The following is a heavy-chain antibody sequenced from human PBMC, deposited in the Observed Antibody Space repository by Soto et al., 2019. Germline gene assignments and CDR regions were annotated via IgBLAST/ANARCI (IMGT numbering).Heavy chain of an antibody. J-gene: IGHJ4*02. V-gene: IGHV3-74*01. CDR1: GFTFSSYP. CDR3: VRGTNGWRGMDY. Sequence: PGGALRLSCATSGFTFSSYPIHWVRQAPGKGPVWVSRITEDGSGTTYADSVKGRFTVTRDNAKNTMYLQMSGLGAEDTAVYHCVRGTNGWRGMDYWGQGTLVPVSP. CDR2: ITEDGSGT. D-gene: IGHD2-8*01.